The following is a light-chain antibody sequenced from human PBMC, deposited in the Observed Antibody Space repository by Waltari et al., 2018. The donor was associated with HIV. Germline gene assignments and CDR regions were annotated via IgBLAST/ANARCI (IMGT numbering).Light chain of an antibody. CDR2: DHT. Sequence: QSVLTQPPSVSAAPGQKVTISCPGSTSNIGKKYVSWYKKRPDTAPKHIIYDHTTRPSGIPDRCSCSKSGTSATLAITGLQTGDEADYYCGTWDSSVSAGVFGGGTKVTVL. V-gene: IGLV1-51*01. CDR1: TSNIGKKY. CDR3: GTWDSSVSAGV. J-gene: IGLJ3*02.